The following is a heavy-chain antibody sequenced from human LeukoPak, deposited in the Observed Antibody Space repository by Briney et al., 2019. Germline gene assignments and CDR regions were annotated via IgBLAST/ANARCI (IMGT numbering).Heavy chain of an antibody. J-gene: IGHJ6*03. Sequence: ASVKVSCKASGYTFTGYYMHWVRQAPGQGPEWMGVISPSGGSTTYAQKFQGRVTLTRDMSTSTDYLELSRLRSDDTAVYYCARGPYYYGSGSYYKRYYYYYMDVWGKGTTVTVSS. D-gene: IGHD3-10*01. V-gene: IGHV1-46*01. CDR2: ISPSGGST. CDR1: GYTFTGYY. CDR3: ARGPYYYGSGSYYKRYYYYYMDV.